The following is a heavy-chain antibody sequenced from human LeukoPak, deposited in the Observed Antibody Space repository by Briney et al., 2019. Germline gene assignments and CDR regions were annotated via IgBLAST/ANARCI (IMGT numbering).Heavy chain of an antibody. Sequence: SETLSLTCTVSGGSISSSSYYWGWLRQPPGKGLEWIGSIYYSGSTYYNPSLKSRVTISVDTSKNQFSLKLSSVTAADTAVYYCAGTVVTEDWYFDLWGRGTLVTVSS. CDR3: AGTVVTEDWYFDL. V-gene: IGHV4-39*01. J-gene: IGHJ2*01. CDR2: IYYSGST. CDR1: GGSISSSSYY. D-gene: IGHD4-23*01.